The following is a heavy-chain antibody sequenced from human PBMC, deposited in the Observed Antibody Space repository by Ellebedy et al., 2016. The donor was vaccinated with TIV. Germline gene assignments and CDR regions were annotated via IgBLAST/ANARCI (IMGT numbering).Heavy chain of an antibody. CDR2: ISTGGSP. J-gene: IGHJ3*02. CDR1: GFTVNSNY. Sequence: GGSLRLSCAVSGFTVNSNYMSWVRQAPGKALEWVSIISTGGSPFSADSVRGRFTISRDTSKNTLYLQLNGLRAEDTAVYFCAGETFIDVDLEVWGVFDIWGQGTMVSVSS. V-gene: IGHV3-66*01. D-gene: IGHD1-1*01. CDR3: AGETFIDVDLEVWGVFDI.